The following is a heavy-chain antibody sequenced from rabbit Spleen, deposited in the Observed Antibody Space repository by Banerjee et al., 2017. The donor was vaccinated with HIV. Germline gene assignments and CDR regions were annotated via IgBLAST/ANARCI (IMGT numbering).Heavy chain of an antibody. Sequence: QQLLESGGGLVQPGGSLKLSCKASGFDFSDYGMSWVRQAPGKGLEWIGYIDPIFGSKYYASWVNGRFTISRHNAQNTLYLQLDSLTAADTATYFCLRDRANIGGDFGWWGPGTLVTVS. V-gene: IGHV1S7*01. D-gene: IGHD2-1*01. CDR3: LRDRANIGGDFGW. CDR1: GFDFSDYG. CDR2: IDPIFGSK. J-gene: IGHJ4*01.